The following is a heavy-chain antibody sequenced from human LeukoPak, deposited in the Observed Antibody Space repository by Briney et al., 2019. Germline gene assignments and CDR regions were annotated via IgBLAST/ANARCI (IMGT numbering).Heavy chain of an antibody. V-gene: IGHV3-23*01. D-gene: IGHD4-17*01. CDR1: GFTVNSYA. CDR3: AKGGRRHYGDYVAH. J-gene: IGHJ4*02. Sequence: GGSLRLSCAASGFTVNSYAMNWVRQAPGKGLEWVSVISASGQDTYYADSVKGRSTISRDDSKNTVYLQMNSLRADDTAVYFCAKGGRRHYGDYVAHWGQGTLVTVSS. CDR2: ISASGQDT.